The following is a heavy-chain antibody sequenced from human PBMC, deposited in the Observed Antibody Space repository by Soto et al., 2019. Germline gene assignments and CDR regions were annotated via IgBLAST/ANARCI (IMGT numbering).Heavy chain of an antibody. V-gene: IGHV4-39*01. D-gene: IGHD2-2*01. CDR2: IYDNGNT. Sequence: SETLSLTCTVSGGSISTSTYHWGWIRQPPGKGLEWIANIYDNGNTYNNPSLKSRVTISVDTSKNQFSLKLTSVTAADTAIYYCARSYCSSTICYNLFDPWGRGTLVTVSS. J-gene: IGHJ5*02. CDR1: GGSISTSTYH. CDR3: ARSYCSSTICYNLFDP.